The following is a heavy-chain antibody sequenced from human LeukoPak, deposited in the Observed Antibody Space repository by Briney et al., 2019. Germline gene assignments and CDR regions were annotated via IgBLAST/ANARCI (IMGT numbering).Heavy chain of an antibody. V-gene: IGHV3-64*01. D-gene: IGHD2-2*01. CDR3: ARGGGDCSSTSCYLGY. CDR2: ISSNGGST. J-gene: IGHJ4*02. CDR1: GFTFSTYA. Sequence: GVSLRLSCAASGFTFSTYAMHWVRQAPGKGLEYVSAISSNGGSTYYATSVKGRFTISRDNSKNTLYLQLCSLIAEDMAVYYCARGGGDCSSTSCYLGYWGQGTLVTVSS.